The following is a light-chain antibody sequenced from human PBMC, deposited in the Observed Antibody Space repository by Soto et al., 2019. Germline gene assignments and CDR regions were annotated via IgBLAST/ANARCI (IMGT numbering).Light chain of an antibody. J-gene: IGKJ1*01. CDR1: QSISTY. CDR2: AAS. Sequence: DIQMTQSPSTLSASVGDRVTITCRASQSISTYLNWYQQKLGRAPTLLIYAASSLQSGVPSRFSGGGSGTDFTLTISSLQPEDFAMYLCKQCYSTPRTFGQGTKVDIK. V-gene: IGKV1-39*01. CDR3: KQCYSTPRT.